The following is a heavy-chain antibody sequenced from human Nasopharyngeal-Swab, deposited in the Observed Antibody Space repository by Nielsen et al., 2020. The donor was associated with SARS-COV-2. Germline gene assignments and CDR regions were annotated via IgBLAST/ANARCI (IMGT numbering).Heavy chain of an antibody. CDR2: ISSSGSTI. CDR1: GFTFSDYY. CDR3: AKDYRIGYGDMFDS. V-gene: IGHV3-11*01. D-gene: IGHD4-17*01. Sequence: GESLKISCAASGFTFSDYYMSWIRQAPGKGLEWVSYISSSGSTIHYADSVKGRFTISRDNAKNSLYLQMNSLTAEDTAVYFCAKDYRIGYGDMFDSWGQGTLVTVSS. J-gene: IGHJ5*01.